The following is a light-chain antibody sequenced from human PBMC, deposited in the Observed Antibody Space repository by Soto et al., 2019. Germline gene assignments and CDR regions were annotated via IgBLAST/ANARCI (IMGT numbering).Light chain of an antibody. V-gene: IGLV1-40*01. Sequence: QAVVTQPPSVSGAPGQRVTISCTGSSSNIGAGYDVHWYQQLPGTAPKLLISGNSNRPSGVPDRFFGSKSGTSASLAITGLQAEDEADYYCQSYDSSLSDSGVFGGGTKLTVL. CDR2: GNS. J-gene: IGLJ2*01. CDR1: SSNIGAGYD. CDR3: QSYDSSLSDSGV.